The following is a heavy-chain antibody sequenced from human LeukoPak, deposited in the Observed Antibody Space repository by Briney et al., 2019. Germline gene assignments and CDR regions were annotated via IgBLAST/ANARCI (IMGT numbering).Heavy chain of an antibody. D-gene: IGHD3-3*01. CDR3: ARGFGPNGFDI. V-gene: IGHV3-66*01. J-gene: IGHJ3*02. Sequence: GGSLRLYCAASGFTVSSNSMSWVRQAPGKGLEWVSVTDSGGGTDYADSVKCRFNISRDNSKNSLHLQMNSLRAEDTAVYYCARGFGPNGFDIWGQGTMVTVSA. CDR2: TDSGGGT. CDR1: GFTVSSNS.